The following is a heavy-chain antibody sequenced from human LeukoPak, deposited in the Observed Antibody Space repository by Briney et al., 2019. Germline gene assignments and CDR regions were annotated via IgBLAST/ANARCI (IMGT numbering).Heavy chain of an antibody. Sequence: SLRLSCAASGFTFDDYAMHWVRQVPGKGLEWVSGISGNSGTIAYADSVKGRFTISRDNAKNSLYLQMNSLRAEDTALYYCAKARAVTGRPLDYWGQGTLVTVSS. CDR1: GFTFDDYA. D-gene: IGHD6-19*01. CDR3: AKARAVTGRPLDY. V-gene: IGHV3-9*01. CDR2: ISGNSGTI. J-gene: IGHJ4*02.